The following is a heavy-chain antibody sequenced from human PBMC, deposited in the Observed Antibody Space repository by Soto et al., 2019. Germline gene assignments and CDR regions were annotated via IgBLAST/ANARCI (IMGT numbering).Heavy chain of an antibody. Sequence: VEATSEASGYTIAGGYMNWARQATEKGLEWMGWINPNSGVTDYAQKFQGWVTVTRDPSTNTAYMELSRLTSDDTAVYYCATSLRGIDYYDSSSYSPLDYLGQGTLVTVSS. CDR3: ATSLRGIDYYDSSSYSPLDY. V-gene: IGHV1-2*04. J-gene: IGHJ4*02. CDR1: GYTIAGGY. CDR2: INPNSGVT. D-gene: IGHD3-22*01.